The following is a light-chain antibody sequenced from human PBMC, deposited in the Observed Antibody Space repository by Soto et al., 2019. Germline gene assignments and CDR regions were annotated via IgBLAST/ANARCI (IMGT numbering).Light chain of an antibody. CDR1: QNVXSH. V-gene: IGKV3-15*01. J-gene: IGKJ3*01. CDR2: CAS. CDR3: QQYKEWTCT. Sequence: DMELTQSPSSLSVSPGERATLSCRASQNVXSHFAWCEQKPGEAPRMLXVCASTRATGSPARLSGSGSGTEFILPVSRLHSEDFAVYYCQQYKEWTCTFGPGTKVDIK.